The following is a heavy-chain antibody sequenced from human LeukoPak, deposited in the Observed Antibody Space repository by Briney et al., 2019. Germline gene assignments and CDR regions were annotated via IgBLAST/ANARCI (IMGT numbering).Heavy chain of an antibody. D-gene: IGHD3-3*01. CDR1: GFTFSSYA. CDR3: ARVNTHKVLRFLEWLPDYYYYGMDV. V-gene: IGHV3-30*04. Sequence: GGSLRLSCAASGFTFSSYAMHWVRQAPGKGLEWVAVISYDGSNKYYADSVKGRFTISRDNSENTLYLQMNSLRAEDTAVYYCARVNTHKVLRFLEWLPDYYYYGMDVWGQGTTVTVSS. J-gene: IGHJ6*02. CDR2: ISYDGSNK.